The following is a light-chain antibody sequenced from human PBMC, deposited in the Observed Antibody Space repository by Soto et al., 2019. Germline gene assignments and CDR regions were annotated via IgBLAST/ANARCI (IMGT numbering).Light chain of an antibody. CDR2: KAS. Sequence: DIQMTQSPSTLSASVGDRVTITCRASQSISSWLAWYQQKPGKAPKLLIYKASSLESGVPSRFSGSGYGTECTLSISSLQPDDFATYYCQRYNSYSYTFGQGTKLEIK. CDR3: QRYNSYSYT. CDR1: QSISSW. J-gene: IGKJ2*01. V-gene: IGKV1-5*03.